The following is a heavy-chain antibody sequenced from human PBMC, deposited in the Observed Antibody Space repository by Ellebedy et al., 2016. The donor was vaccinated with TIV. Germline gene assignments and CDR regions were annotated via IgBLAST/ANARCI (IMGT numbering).Heavy chain of an antibody. CDR3: ARAVTGSRDGYQSGTFDP. CDR2: LDPEDGER. Sequence: ASVKVSCXVSGYTLIELPIQWLRQAPGKGPEWLGGLDPEDGERIYAQKFQGRVTMTEDTSTDTVYMELSSLRSEDTAVYYCARAVTGSRDGYQSGTFDPWGQGTLVTVSS. D-gene: IGHD5-24*01. V-gene: IGHV1-24*01. CDR1: GYTLIELP. J-gene: IGHJ5*02.